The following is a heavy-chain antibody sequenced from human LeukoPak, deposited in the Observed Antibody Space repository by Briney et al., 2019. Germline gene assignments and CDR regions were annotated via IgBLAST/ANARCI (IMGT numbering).Heavy chain of an antibody. J-gene: IGHJ5*02. Sequence: SVKVSCKASGGNFSSFDINWVRQAPGLWLEWVGGSIPIFGSANNAQKFQGRVTITADESTRTVCMELSSLRSEDTAVYYCVRVPDYEILTGYYGWFDPWGQGTLVTVSS. V-gene: IGHV1-69*01. CDR2: SIPIFGSA. D-gene: IGHD3-9*01. CDR3: VRVPDYEILTGYYGWFDP. CDR1: GGNFSSFD.